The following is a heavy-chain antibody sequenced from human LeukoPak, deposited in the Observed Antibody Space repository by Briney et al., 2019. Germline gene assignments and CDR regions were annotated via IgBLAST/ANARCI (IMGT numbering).Heavy chain of an antibody. J-gene: IGHJ4*02. CDR1: GGSISSSSYY. D-gene: IGHD1-26*01. Sequence: SETLSLTCTVSGGSISSSSYYCGWIRQPPGKGLEWIGSIYYSGSTYYNPSLKSRVTISVDTSKNQFSLKLSSVTAADTAVYYCARVISGSYFDYWGQGTLVTVSS. CDR3: ARVISGSYFDY. V-gene: IGHV4-39*07. CDR2: IYYSGST.